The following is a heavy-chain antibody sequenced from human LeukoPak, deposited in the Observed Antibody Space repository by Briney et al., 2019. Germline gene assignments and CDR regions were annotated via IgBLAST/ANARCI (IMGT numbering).Heavy chain of an antibody. D-gene: IGHD4-17*01. CDR3: AKGRTRLTTTPFDY. J-gene: IGHJ4*02. CDR2: ISYDGSNE. CDR1: GFTFTSYG. Sequence: GRSLRLSCAVSGFTFTSYGMHWVRQAPGKGLEWVAFISYDGSNEYYADSVEGRFTMSRDNSENTLHLQMNSLRVEDTAVYYCAKGRTRLTTTPFDYWRQGTLVTVSS. V-gene: IGHV3-30*18.